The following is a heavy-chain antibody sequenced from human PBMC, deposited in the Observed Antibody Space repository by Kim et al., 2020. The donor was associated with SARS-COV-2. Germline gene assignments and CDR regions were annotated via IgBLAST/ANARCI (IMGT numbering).Heavy chain of an antibody. Sequence: SETLSLTCTVSGGSISSSSYYWGWIRQPPGKGLEWIGSIYYSGSTYYNPSLKSRVTISVDTSKNQFSLKLSSVTAADTAVYYCARDSTTYTNFDYWGQGTLVTVSS. CDR3: ARDSTTYTNFDY. J-gene: IGHJ4*02. D-gene: IGHD4-17*01. CDR1: GGSISSSSYY. V-gene: IGHV4-39*07. CDR2: IYYSGST.